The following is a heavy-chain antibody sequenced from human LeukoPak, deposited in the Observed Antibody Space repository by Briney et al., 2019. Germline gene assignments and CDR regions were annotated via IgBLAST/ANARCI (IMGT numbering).Heavy chain of an antibody. Sequence: GGSLRLSCAVSGITLSNYGMSWVRQAPGKGLEWVAGISDSGGRTNYADSVKGRFTISRDNPKNTLYLQMNSLRAEVTAVYFCAKRGVVIRVILVGFHKEAYYFDSWGQGALITVSS. CDR2: ISDSGGRT. V-gene: IGHV3-23*01. CDR3: AKRGVVIRVILVGFHKEAYYFDS. CDR1: GITLSNYG. J-gene: IGHJ4*02. D-gene: IGHD3-22*01.